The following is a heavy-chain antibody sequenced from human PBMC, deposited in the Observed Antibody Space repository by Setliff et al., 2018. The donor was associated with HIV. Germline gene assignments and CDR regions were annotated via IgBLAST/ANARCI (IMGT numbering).Heavy chain of an antibody. V-gene: IGHV1-18*01. D-gene: IGHD4-17*01. J-gene: IGHJ2*01. CDR1: GYTFTSYG. Sequence: ASVKVSCKASGYTFTSYGISWVRQAPGQGLEWMGWISAYNGNTNYAQKFQGRVTMTRDTSTSTVYMELSSLRSEDTAMYYCANSVTDASYWYFIHWGRGSPVTVSS. CDR2: ISAYNGNT. CDR3: ANSVTDASYWYFIH.